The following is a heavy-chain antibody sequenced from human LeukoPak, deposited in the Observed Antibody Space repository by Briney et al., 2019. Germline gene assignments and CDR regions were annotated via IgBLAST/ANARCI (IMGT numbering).Heavy chain of an antibody. V-gene: IGHV1-2*02. CDR3: ARGYSGYDLKFDP. Sequence: ASVKASCKASGYTFTGHYIHWVRQAPGQGLEWLGGINPQSGGTNYAQSFQGRVTGTKDTSINTAYMELTRLTTDDTAIYYWARGYSGYDLKFDPWGQGTLVTVSS. D-gene: IGHD5-12*01. CDR1: GYTFTGHY. J-gene: IGHJ5*02. CDR2: INPQSGGT.